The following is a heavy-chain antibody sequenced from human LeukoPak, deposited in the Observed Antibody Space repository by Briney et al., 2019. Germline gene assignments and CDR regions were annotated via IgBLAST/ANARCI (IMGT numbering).Heavy chain of an antibody. D-gene: IGHD6-13*01. CDR3: AKDGSADDAFDI. CDR2: IWYGGSNK. Sequence: GRSLRLSCAASGFTFSSYGMHWVRQAPGKGLEWVAVIWYGGSNKYYADSVKGRFTISRDNSKNTLYLQMNSLRAEDTAVYYCAKDGSADDAFDIWGQGTMVTVSS. CDR1: GFTFSSYG. J-gene: IGHJ3*02. V-gene: IGHV3-30*18.